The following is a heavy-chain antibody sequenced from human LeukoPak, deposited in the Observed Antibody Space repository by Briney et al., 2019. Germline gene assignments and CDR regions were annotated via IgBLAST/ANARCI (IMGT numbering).Heavy chain of an antibody. J-gene: IGHJ4*02. V-gene: IGHV1-2*02. CDR2: INPNSGGT. D-gene: IGHD4-23*01. Sequence: GASVKVSCKASGYTFTGYYMHWVRQAPGQGLEWMGWINPNSGGTNYAQKFQDRVTMTRDTSISTAYMELSRLRSDDTAVFYCVRDGVTVATPYFDYWGQGTLVTVS. CDR1: GYTFTGYY. CDR3: VRDGVTVATPYFDY.